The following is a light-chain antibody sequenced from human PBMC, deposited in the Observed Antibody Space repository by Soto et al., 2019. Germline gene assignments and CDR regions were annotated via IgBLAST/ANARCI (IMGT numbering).Light chain of an antibody. CDR3: CSSAGSYTWV. V-gene: IGLV2-11*01. J-gene: IGLJ3*02. CDR1: SSDVGGYDY. CDR2: DVT. Sequence: QSALTQPRSVSGSPGQSVTISCAGTSSDVGGYDYVSWYQQHPGKAPRLIIYDVTRRPSGVPDRFSGSKSGNTASLTISGLRDEDESDYYCCSSAGSYTWVFGGGTKLTVL.